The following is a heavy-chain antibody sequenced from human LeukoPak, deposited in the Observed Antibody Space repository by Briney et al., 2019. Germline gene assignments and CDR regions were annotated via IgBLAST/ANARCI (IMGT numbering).Heavy chain of an antibody. J-gene: IGHJ4*02. D-gene: IGHD5-12*01. V-gene: IGHV1-18*01. CDR3: ARDSGYDTSRKFDY. Sequence: GASVKVSCKASGYTFTSYGISWVRQAPGQGLEWMGWISAYNGNTNYAQKLQGRVTMATDTSTSTAYMELRSLRSDDTAVYYCARDSGYDTSRKFDYWGQGTLVTVSS. CDR2: ISAYNGNT. CDR1: GYTFTSYG.